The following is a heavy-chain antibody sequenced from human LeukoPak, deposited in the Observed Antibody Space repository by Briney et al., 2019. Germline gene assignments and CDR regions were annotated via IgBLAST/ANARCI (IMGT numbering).Heavy chain of an antibody. CDR1: GFTFSSYE. V-gene: IGHV3-48*03. J-gene: IGHJ4*02. D-gene: IGHD6-19*01. CDR3: ARGASGWLYYFDY. Sequence: PGGSLRLSCAASGFTFSSYEMNWVRQAPGKGLEWVSYISSSGSTIYYADSVKGRFTISRDNAKNSLYLQMNSLRAEDTAAYYCARGASGWLYYFDYWGQGTLVTVSS. CDR2: ISSSGSTI.